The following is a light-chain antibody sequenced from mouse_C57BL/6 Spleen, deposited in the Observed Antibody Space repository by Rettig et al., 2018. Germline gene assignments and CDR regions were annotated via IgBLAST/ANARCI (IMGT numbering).Light chain of an antibody. Sequence: ENVLTQSPAIMAASLGQKVTMTCSASSSVSSSYLHWYQQKSGASPKPLIHRTSNLASGVPARFSGSGSGTSYSLTISSVEAEDDATYYCQQWSGYPSFGSGTKLEIK. V-gene: IGKV4-58*01. CDR1: SSVSSSY. CDR2: RTS. J-gene: IGKJ4*01. CDR3: QQWSGYPS.